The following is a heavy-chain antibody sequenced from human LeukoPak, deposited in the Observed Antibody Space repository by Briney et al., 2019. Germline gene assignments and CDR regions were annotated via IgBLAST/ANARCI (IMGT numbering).Heavy chain of an antibody. CDR3: ATRSRGYSYGYLIY. Sequence: SETLSLTCTVSGAPFSSYYWNLIRQPPGKGLEWIGEINHSGSTNYNPSLKSRVTISVDTSKNPFSLKLSSVTAADTAVYYCATRSRGYSYGYLIYWGQGTLVTVSS. CDR2: INHSGST. V-gene: IGHV4-34*01. D-gene: IGHD5-18*01. J-gene: IGHJ4*02. CDR1: GAPFSSYY.